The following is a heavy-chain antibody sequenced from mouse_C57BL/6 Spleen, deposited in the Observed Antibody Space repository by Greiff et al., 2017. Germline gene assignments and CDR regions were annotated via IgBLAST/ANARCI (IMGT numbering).Heavy chain of an antibody. D-gene: IGHD4-1*01. CDR2: IIYDGSN. Sequence: EVKLVESGPGLVKPSQSLSLTCSVTGYSITSGYYWNWIRQFPGNKLEWMGYIIYDGSNNYNPSLKNRISITRDTSKNQFFLKLNSVTTEDTATYYGAREGAETGTNFDYWGQGTTLTVSS. CDR1: GYSITSGYY. V-gene: IGHV3-6*01. J-gene: IGHJ2*01. CDR3: AREGAETGTNFDY.